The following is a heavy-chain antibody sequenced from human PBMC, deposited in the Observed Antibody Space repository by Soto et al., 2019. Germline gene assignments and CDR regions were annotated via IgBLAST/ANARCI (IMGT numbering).Heavy chain of an antibody. CDR2: IWYDGSNK. CDR3: ARDRMGRLLDY. Sequence: QVQLVESGGGVVQPGRSLRLSCAASGFTFSSYGMHWVRQAPGKGLEWVAVIWYDGSNKYYADSVKGRFTISRDNSKNTLYLQLNSLRAEDTAVYYCARDRMGRLLDYWGQGTLVTVSS. D-gene: IGHD5-18*01. V-gene: IGHV3-33*01. J-gene: IGHJ4*02. CDR1: GFTFSSYG.